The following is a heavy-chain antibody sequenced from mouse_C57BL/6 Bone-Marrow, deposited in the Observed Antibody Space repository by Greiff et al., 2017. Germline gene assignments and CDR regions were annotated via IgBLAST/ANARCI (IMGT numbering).Heavy chain of an antibody. D-gene: IGHD1-1*01. CDR2: INPSSGYT. CDR3: ARSDITTVVAPDY. J-gene: IGHJ2*01. CDR1: GYTFTSYW. V-gene: IGHV1-7*01. Sequence: VQLQQSGAELAKPGASVKLSCKASGYTFTSYWMHWVKQRPGQGLEWIGYINPSSGYTKYNQKFKDKATLTADKSSSTAYMQLSSLTYEDSAVYYCARSDITTVVAPDYWGQGTTRTVSS.